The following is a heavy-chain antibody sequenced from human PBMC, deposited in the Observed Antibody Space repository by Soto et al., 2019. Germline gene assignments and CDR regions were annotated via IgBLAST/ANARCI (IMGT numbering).Heavy chain of an antibody. D-gene: IGHD3-22*01. Sequence: SETLSLTCTVSGGSISSSSYYWGWIRQPPGKGLEWIGSIYYSGSTYYNPSLKSRVTISVDTSKNQFSLKLSSVTAADTAVYYCARQGRIISYDSSGSDFDYWDQGTLVTVSS. CDR1: GGSISSSSYY. CDR2: IYYSGST. CDR3: ARQGRIISYDSSGSDFDY. V-gene: IGHV4-39*01. J-gene: IGHJ4*02.